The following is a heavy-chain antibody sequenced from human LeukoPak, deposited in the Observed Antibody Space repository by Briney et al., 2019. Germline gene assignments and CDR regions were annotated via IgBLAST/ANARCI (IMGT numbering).Heavy chain of an antibody. CDR1: GGSFSGYY. D-gene: IGHD6-19*01. J-gene: IGHJ5*02. CDR2: INHSGST. CDR3: ARGCFESRQQWLVRGNWFDP. Sequence: SETLSLTCAVYGGSFSGYYWSWIRQPPGKGLEWIGEINHSGSTNYSPSLKSRVTISVDTSKNQFSLKLSSVTAADTAVYYCARGCFESRQQWLVRGNWFDPWGQGTLVTVSS. V-gene: IGHV4-34*01.